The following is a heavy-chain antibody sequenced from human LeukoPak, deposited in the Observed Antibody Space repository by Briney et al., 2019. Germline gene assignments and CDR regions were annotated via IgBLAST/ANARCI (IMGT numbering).Heavy chain of an antibody. D-gene: IGHD6-25*01. CDR2: ITSGSRII. J-gene: IGHJ4*02. V-gene: IGHV3-48*04. Sequence: GGSLRLSGAASTFIYSNYSLSWVRQAPGKGLECVSYITSGSRIIYYADSVKGRFTISRDNAKNSLYLQMNSLRAEDTAIYYCTRFSYTSGWSGGYFDQWGQGALVTVSS. CDR1: TFIYSNYS. CDR3: TRFSYTSGWSGGYFDQ.